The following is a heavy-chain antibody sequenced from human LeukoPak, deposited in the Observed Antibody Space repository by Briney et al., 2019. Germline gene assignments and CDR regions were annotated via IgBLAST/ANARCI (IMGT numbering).Heavy chain of an antibody. V-gene: IGHV4-61*02. D-gene: IGHD3-22*01. CDR2: IYTSGST. CDR3: ARDAMIVVVDAFDI. Sequence: PSQTLSLTCTVSGGSICSGSYYWSWIRQPAGKGLEWIGRIYTSGSTNYNPSLKSRVTISVDTSKNQFSLKLSSVTAADTAVYYCARDAMIVVVDAFDIWGQGTMVTVSS. CDR1: GGSICSGSYY. J-gene: IGHJ3*02.